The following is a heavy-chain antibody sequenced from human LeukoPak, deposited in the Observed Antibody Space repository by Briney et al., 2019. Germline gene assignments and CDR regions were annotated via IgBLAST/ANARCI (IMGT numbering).Heavy chain of an antibody. CDR1: GFTDSSNY. D-gene: IGHD3-3*01. J-gene: IGHJ6*04. CDR3: ARDSFRPYYDFWSGSLDV. CDR2: IYSGGST. V-gene: IGHV3-66*02. Sequence: PGGSLRLSCAAPGFTDSSNYMSWVRQAPGKGLEGVSVIYSGGSTYYADSVKGRFTISRDNSKNTLYLQMNSLRAEDTAVYYCARDSFRPYYDFWSGSLDVWGKGTTVTVSS.